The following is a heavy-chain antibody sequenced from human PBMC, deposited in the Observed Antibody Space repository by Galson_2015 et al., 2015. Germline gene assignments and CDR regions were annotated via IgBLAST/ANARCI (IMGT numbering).Heavy chain of an antibody. Sequence: VSGISGSGGTTYYADSLKGRFTISRDNSKNTLYLQMNSLRAEDTAIYYCAKSGTGSYYYYYMDVWGTGTTVTVSS. V-gene: IGHV3-23*01. D-gene: IGHD6-13*01. CDR2: ISGSGGTT. J-gene: IGHJ6*03. CDR3: AKSGTGSYYYYYMDV.